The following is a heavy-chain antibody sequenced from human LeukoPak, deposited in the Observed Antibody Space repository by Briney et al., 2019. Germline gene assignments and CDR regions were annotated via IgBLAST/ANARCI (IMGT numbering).Heavy chain of an antibody. Sequence: SETLSLTCAVSGYSISSGYYWGWIRQPPGKGLEWIGSTYHSGSTYYNPSLKSRVTISVDTSKNQFSLKLSSVTAADTAVYYCARGGWGNAFDIWGQGTMVTVSS. CDR3: ARGGWGNAFDI. D-gene: IGHD6-19*01. CDR2: TYHSGST. J-gene: IGHJ3*02. CDR1: GYSISSGYY. V-gene: IGHV4-38-2*01.